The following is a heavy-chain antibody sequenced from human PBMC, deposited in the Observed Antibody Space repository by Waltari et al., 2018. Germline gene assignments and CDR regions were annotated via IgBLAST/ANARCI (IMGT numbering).Heavy chain of an antibody. CDR2: ISSSGTAT. CDR1: GFTFSHSS. J-gene: IGHJ4*02. CDR3: TSGSGWSSTY. V-gene: IGHV3-48*02. D-gene: IGHD6-13*01. Sequence: GSLRLSCAASGFTFSHSSMNWVRQAPGKGLEWISHISSSGTATFYADSVKGRFTISRDNAKNSLALQMNSLRDEDTAVYYCTSGSGWSSTYWGQGTLVTVSS.